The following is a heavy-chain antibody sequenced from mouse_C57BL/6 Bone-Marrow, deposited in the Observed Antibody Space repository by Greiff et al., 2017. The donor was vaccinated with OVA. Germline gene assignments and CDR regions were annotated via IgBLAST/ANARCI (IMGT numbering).Heavy chain of an antibody. Sequence: EVNLVESGGGLVQSGRSLRLSCATSGFTFSDFYMEWVRQAPGKGLEWIAASRNKANDYTTEYSASVKGRFIVSRDTSQSILYLQMNALRAEDTAIYYCARDAGYFDYWGQGTTLTVSS. V-gene: IGHV7-1*01. CDR1: GFTFSDFY. CDR3: ARDAGYFDY. CDR2: SRNKANDYTT. J-gene: IGHJ2*01.